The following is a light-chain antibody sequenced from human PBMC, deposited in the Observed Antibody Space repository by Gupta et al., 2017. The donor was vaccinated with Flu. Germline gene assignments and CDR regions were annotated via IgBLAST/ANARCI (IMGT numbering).Light chain of an antibody. CDR2: GAS. J-gene: IGKJ1*01. CDR1: QDISKY. V-gene: IGKV1-33*01. Sequence: IQMTPSPSSLSASVGDRVTITCQASQDISKYLNWYQQKPGRAPRLLIYGASNLETGVPSRFSGSETGTDYTFTITSLQPEAFATYYCQHDDHLPQAFGQGTKVE. CDR3: QHDDHLPQA.